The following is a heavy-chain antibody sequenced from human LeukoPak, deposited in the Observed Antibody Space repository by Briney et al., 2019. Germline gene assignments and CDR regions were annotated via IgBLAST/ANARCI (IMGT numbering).Heavy chain of an antibody. D-gene: IGHD5-18*01. CDR3: AKLANIQDTAMAHFDY. V-gene: IGHV3-7*03. Sequence: GGSLRLSCAASGFTFSSYWMSWVRQAPGKGLEWVANIKQDGSEKYYVDSVKGRFTISRDNAKNSLYLQMNSLRAEDTAVYYCAKLANIQDTAMAHFDYWGQGTLVTVSS. CDR2: IKQDGSEK. J-gene: IGHJ4*02. CDR1: GFTFSSYW.